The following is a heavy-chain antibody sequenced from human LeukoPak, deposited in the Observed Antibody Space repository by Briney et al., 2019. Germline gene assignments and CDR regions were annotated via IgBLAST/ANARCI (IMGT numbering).Heavy chain of an antibody. D-gene: IGHD3-9*01. CDR1: GFTFSSYS. CDR2: ISSSSSTI. V-gene: IGHV3-48*01. J-gene: IGHJ4*02. Sequence: GGSLRLSCAASGFTFSSYSMNWVRQAPGKGLEWVSYISSSSSTIYYADSVKGRFTISRDNAKNSLYLQMNSLRAEDTAVYYRARESDILTGCPDYWGQGTLVTVSS. CDR3: ARESDILTGCPDY.